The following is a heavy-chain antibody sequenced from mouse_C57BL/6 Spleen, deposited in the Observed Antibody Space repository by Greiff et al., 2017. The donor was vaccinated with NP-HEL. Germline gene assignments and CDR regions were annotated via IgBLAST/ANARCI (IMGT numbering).Heavy chain of an antibody. Sequence: EVQLVESGGGLVKPGGSLKLSCAASGFTFSDYGMHWVRQAPEKGLEWVAYISNGSSTIYYADTVKGRFTITRDNAKNTLFLQMTSLRSEDTAMYYCAGGSYFDYWGQGTTLTVSS. D-gene: IGHD1-1*02. J-gene: IGHJ2*01. V-gene: IGHV5-17*01. CDR2: ISNGSSTI. CDR1: GFTFSDYG. CDR3: AGGSYFDY.